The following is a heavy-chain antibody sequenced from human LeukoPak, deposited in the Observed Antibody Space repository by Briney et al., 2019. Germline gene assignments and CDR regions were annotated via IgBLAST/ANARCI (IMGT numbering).Heavy chain of an antibody. CDR1: GFTVSNNY. J-gene: IGHJ4*02. Sequence: GGSLRLSCAASGFTVSNNYMSWVRQAPGKGLEWVSVIYSGDNTYYVESVKGRFTISRDNSKNTLFLQMNRLRAEDTAVYYCSGRRVLDASFDYWGQGTLVTVSS. V-gene: IGHV3-66*02. CDR2: IYSGDNT. CDR3: SGRRVLDASFDY. D-gene: IGHD3-16*01.